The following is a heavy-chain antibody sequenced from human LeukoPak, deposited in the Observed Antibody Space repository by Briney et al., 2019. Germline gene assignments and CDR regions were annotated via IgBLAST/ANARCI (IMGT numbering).Heavy chain of an antibody. CDR2: ISSSSSYI. Sequence: GGSLRLSCAASGFTFSSYSMNWVRQAPGKGLEWVSSISSSSSYIYYADSVKGRFTISRDNAKNSLYLQMNSLRAEDTAVYYCERDEDSSGWPSFDYWGQGTLVTVSS. J-gene: IGHJ4*02. D-gene: IGHD6-19*01. CDR3: ERDEDSSGWPSFDY. CDR1: GFTFSSYS. V-gene: IGHV3-21*01.